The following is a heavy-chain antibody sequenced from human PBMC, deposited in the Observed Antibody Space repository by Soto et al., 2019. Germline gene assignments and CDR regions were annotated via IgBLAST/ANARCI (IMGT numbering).Heavy chain of an antibody. CDR1: GFTFSNYA. J-gene: IGHJ4*02. Sequence: GGSLRLSCAASGFTFSNYAMRWVRQAPGKGLEWVSTISGSGSSTYYADSVKGRLTISRDNSKNTLYLQMNSLRAEDTAVYYCAKGEYSGSPYYFDYWGQGTPVTVS. D-gene: IGHD1-26*01. CDR2: ISGSGSST. V-gene: IGHV3-23*01. CDR3: AKGEYSGSPYYFDY.